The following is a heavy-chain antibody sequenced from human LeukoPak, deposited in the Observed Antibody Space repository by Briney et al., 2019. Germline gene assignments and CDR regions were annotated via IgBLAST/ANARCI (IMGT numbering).Heavy chain of an antibody. D-gene: IGHD2-2*01. V-gene: IGHV4-34*01. CDR1: GGSFSGYY. J-gene: IGHJ5*02. CDR3: ARVPRYHCFSTSCYQGHWFDP. CDR2: INHSGST. Sequence: SETLSLTCAVYGGSFSGYYWSWIRQPPGKGLEWIGEINHSGSTNYNPSLKSRVTISVDTSKNQFSLKLTSVTAADTAVYYCARVPRYHCFSTSCYQGHWFDPWGQGTLVTVSS.